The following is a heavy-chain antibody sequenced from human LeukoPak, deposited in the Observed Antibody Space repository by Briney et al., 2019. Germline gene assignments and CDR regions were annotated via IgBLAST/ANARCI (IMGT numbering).Heavy chain of an antibody. CDR3: ASLGYYYDSSGYYFDY. J-gene: IGHJ4*02. D-gene: IGHD3-22*01. V-gene: IGHV1-69*05. Sequence: SVKVSCKASGGTFSSYAISWVRQAPGQGLEWMGGIIPIFGTANYAQKFQGRVTITTDEPTSTAYMELSSLRSEDTAVYYCASLGYYYDSSGYYFDYWGQGTLVTVSS. CDR1: GGTFSSYA. CDR2: IIPIFGTA.